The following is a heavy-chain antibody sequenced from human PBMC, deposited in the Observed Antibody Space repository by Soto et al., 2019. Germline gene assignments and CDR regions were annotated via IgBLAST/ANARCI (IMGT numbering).Heavy chain of an antibody. CDR2: ISAGGGTT. J-gene: IGHJ6*02. CDR3: AKDLFLRVAKAGMNV. V-gene: IGHV3-23*01. Sequence: GGSLRLSCAASGVTFSSYAMSWVRQAPGKGLEWVSAISAGGGTTYYADSVKGRFTISRDNSKNTLYLQMNSLRAEDTAKYYCAKDLFLRVAKAGMNVWGQGTTVTVSS. D-gene: IGHD3-3*01. CDR1: GVTFSSYA.